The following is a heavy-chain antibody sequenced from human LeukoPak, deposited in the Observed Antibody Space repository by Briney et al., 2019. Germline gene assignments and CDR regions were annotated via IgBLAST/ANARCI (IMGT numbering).Heavy chain of an antibody. CDR3: AGDPVAAAVT. D-gene: IGHD6-13*01. J-gene: IGHJ5*02. Sequence: SETLSLTCTVSGGSISSYYWSWIRQPPGKGLEWIGSIYHSGSTYYNPSLKSRVTISVDTSKNQFSLKLSSVTAADTAVYYCAGDPVAAAVTWGQGTLVTVSS. V-gene: IGHV4-38-2*02. CDR2: IYHSGST. CDR1: GGSISSYY.